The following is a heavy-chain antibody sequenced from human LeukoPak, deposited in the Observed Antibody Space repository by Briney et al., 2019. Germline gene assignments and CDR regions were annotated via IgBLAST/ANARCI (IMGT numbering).Heavy chain of an antibody. V-gene: IGHV4-34*01. CDR3: ARGSGWLLYPQVRLFDY. Sequence: SETLSLTCAVYGGSFSGYYWSWIRQPPGKGLEWIGEINHSGSTNYNPPLKSRVTISVDTSKNQFSLKLSSVTAADTAVYYCARGSGWLLYPQVRLFDYWGQGTLVTVSS. CDR2: INHSGST. J-gene: IGHJ4*02. D-gene: IGHD3/OR15-3a*01. CDR1: GGSFSGYY.